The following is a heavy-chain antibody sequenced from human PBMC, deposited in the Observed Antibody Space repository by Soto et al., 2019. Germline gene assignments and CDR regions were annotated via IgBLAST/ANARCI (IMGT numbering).Heavy chain of an antibody. Sequence: EVQLVESGGGLVHRGGSLRLSCAASGFTFSSYWMHWVRQAPGKGLVWVSSISTDASSTSYADPVKGRFTISRDNAKNTLYLQMNSVRAEDTAVYYCARLPNKSPQNWGQGTLVIVSP. V-gene: IGHV3-74*01. CDR1: GFTFSSYW. J-gene: IGHJ1*01. CDR3: ARLPNKSPQN. CDR2: ISTDASST.